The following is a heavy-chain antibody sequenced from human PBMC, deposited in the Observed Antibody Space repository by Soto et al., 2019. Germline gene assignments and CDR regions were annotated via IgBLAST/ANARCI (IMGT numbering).Heavy chain of an antibody. CDR1: GFTFSSHA. D-gene: IGHD3-10*01. V-gene: IGHV3-48*02. Sequence: GGSLRLSYAASGFTFSSHAMNWVRQAPGKGLEWVSFISSTSSTENYADSVKGRFTISRDNAKNSLYLQMSSLRDEDTAVYYCARRITMVRGPYYYYGLDVWGQGTTVTVSS. J-gene: IGHJ6*02. CDR3: ARRITMVRGPYYYYGLDV. CDR2: ISSTSSTE.